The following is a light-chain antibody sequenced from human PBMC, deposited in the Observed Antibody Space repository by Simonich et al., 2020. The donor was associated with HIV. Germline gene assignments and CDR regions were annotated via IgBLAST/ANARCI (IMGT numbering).Light chain of an antibody. V-gene: IGKV3-11*01. CDR3: QQRTNWPLT. CDR1: QSVSSY. CDR2: DAS. Sequence: EIVLTQSPATLSLSPGERATLSCRASQSVSSYLAWYQQNPGQAPRLLIYDASNRATGIPARFSGSGSGTDFTLIISSLEPDDFAIYYCQQRTNWPLTFGPGTKVDI. J-gene: IGKJ3*01.